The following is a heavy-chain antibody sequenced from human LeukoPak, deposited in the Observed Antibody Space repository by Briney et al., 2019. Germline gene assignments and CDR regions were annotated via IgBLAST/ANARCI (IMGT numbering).Heavy chain of an antibody. V-gene: IGHV4-38-2*02. Sequence: SETLSLTCTVSGYSISSGYYWGWIRQPPGKGLEWIGSIYYSGSTYYNPSLKSRVTISVDTSKNQFSLRLSSVTAADMAVYYCASSTIFGVVANWFDPWGQGTLVTVSS. J-gene: IGHJ5*02. CDR2: IYYSGST. CDR1: GYSISSGYY. D-gene: IGHD3-3*01. CDR3: ASSTIFGVVANWFDP.